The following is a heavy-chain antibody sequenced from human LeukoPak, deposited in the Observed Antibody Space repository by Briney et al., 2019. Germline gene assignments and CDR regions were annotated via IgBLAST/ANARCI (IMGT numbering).Heavy chain of an antibody. CDR2: ISGSGGST. V-gene: IGHV3-23*01. CDR1: GFTFSSYA. D-gene: IGHD3-10*01. CDR3: AKGNYGWGVFAH. J-gene: IGHJ4*02. Sequence: PGGSLRLSCAASGFTFSSYAMSWVRHTPGKGLEWVSVISGSGGSTYYADSVKGRFTISRDNSKNTLYLQMNSLRAEDTAVYYCAKGNYGWGVFAHWGQGTLVTVSS.